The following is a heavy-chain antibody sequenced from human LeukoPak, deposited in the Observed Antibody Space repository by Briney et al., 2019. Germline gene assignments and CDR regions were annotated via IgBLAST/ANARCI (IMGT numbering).Heavy chain of an antibody. CDR3: ARVRLLWFGESTYYMDV. D-gene: IGHD3-10*01. V-gene: IGHV3-21*01. CDR2: ISSSSSYI. CDR1: GFTFSSYS. Sequence: GGSLRLSCAASGFTFSSYSMNWVRQAPGKGLEWVSSISSSSSYIYYADSVKGRFTISRDNAKNSRYLQMNSLRAEDTAVYYCARVRLLWFGESTYYMDVWGKGTTVTVSS. J-gene: IGHJ6*03.